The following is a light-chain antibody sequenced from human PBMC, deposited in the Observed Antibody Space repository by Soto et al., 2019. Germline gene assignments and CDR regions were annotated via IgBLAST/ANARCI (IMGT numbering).Light chain of an antibody. V-gene: IGLV2-14*01. CDR2: EVN. J-gene: IGLJ2*01. CDR3: SSYTSSSTLVV. CDR1: SSDVGGYNY. Sequence: SALTQPASVSGSPGQSITISCTGTSSDVGGYNYVSWYQQHPGKAPKLMIYEVNNRPSGVSNRFSGSKSGNTASLTISGLQAEDEADYYCSSYTSSSTLVVFGGGTKLTVL.